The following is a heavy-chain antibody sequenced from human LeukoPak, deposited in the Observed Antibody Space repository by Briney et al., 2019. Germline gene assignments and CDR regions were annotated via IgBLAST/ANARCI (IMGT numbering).Heavy chain of an antibody. D-gene: IGHD4-23*01. Sequence: SVKVSCKASGGIFSSFAFSWVRQAPGQGLGWMGRIIPILGRVKYAQKFQGRVTITADKSTSTAYMELSSLRSEDTALYYCARESGDYGGNGVRENWGQGTLVTVSS. V-gene: IGHV1-69*04. J-gene: IGHJ4*02. CDR3: ARESGDYGGNGVREN. CDR1: GGIFSSFA. CDR2: IIPILGRV.